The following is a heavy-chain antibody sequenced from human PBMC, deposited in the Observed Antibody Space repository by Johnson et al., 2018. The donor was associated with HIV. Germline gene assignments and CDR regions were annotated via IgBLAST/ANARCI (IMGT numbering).Heavy chain of an antibody. Sequence: VQLVESGGGLVQPGRSLRLSCAASGFTFSSYAMHWVRQAPGKGLMWVSRINNDGSSTNYADSVKGRFTISRDNAKNTLYLQMHSLRAEDTAMYYCAKDSSSWYGGAFDIWGQGTMVTVSS. CDR3: AKDSSSWYGGAFDI. CDR2: INNDGSST. V-gene: IGHV3-74*01. CDR1: GFTFSSYA. J-gene: IGHJ3*02. D-gene: IGHD6-13*01.